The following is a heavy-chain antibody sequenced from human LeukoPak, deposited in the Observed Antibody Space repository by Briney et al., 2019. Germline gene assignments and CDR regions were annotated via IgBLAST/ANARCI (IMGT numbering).Heavy chain of an antibody. CDR1: GYTFTSYG. CDR3: ATWIQLWDRDY. V-gene: IGHV1-18*01. J-gene: IGHJ4*02. CDR2: ISAYNGNK. Sequence: ASVKVSCKASGYTFTSYGISWVRQAPGQGLEWMGWISAYNGNKNYAQKLQGRVTMTTDTSTSTAYMELRSLRSDDTAVYYCATWIQLWDRDYWGQGTLVTVSS. D-gene: IGHD5-18*01.